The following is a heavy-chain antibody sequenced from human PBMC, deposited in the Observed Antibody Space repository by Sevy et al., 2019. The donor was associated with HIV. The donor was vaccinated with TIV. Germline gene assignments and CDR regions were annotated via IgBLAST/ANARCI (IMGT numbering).Heavy chain of an antibody. CDR2: ISGSGDNT. V-gene: IGHV3-23*01. Sequence: GGSLRLSCAASGFTFSSYAMNWVRQAPGKGLEWVSVISGSGDNTYYADSVKGRFTISRDNSKNMLYVQMNSLRAEDTAIYYCAKDRSGLCSGYSRAMDVWGKGTTVTVSS. CDR3: AKDRSGLCSGYSRAMDV. D-gene: IGHD3-3*01. J-gene: IGHJ6*04. CDR1: GFTFSSYA.